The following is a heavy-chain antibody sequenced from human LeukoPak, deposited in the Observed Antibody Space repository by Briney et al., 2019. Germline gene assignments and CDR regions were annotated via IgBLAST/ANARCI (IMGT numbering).Heavy chain of an antibody. Sequence: GASVKVSCKASGYTFTSYGISWVRQAPGQGLEWMGWISAYNGNTNYAQKLQGRVTMTTDTSTSTAYMELRSLRSDDTAVYYCARDSGAYSSSWYGRFDYWGQGTLVTVSS. CDR2: ISAYNGNT. CDR3: ARDSGAYSSSWYGRFDY. D-gene: IGHD6-13*01. CDR1: GYTFTSYG. J-gene: IGHJ4*02. V-gene: IGHV1-18*01.